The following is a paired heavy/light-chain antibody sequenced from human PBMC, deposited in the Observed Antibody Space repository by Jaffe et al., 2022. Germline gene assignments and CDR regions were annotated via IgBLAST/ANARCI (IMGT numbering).Heavy chain of an antibody. J-gene: IGHJ2*01. Sequence: EVQLVESGGGLVQPGGSLKLSCAASGFTFSDSAIHWVRQASGKGLEWVGRIRNKANNFATAYAASVKGRFTVSRDDSKNTAYLQMNSLETDDTAVYYCTRPPTYYYDTSGYYRNWYLDLWGRGTLVTVSS. V-gene: IGHV3-73*02. CDR1: GFTFSDSA. CDR2: IRNKANNFAT. CDR3: TRPPTYYYDTSGYYRNWYLDL. D-gene: IGHD3-22*01.
Light chain of an antibody. CDR3: SSYGGSNNLV. V-gene: IGLV2-8*01. J-gene: IGLJ2*01. CDR2: EVS. Sequence: QSALTQPPSASGSPGQSVTISCTGTSSDVGGYNYVSWYQQHPGKAPKLMIYEVSKRPSGVPDRFSGSKSGNTASLTVSGLQAEDEADYYCSSYGGSNNLVFGGGTKLTVL. CDR1: SSDVGGYNY.